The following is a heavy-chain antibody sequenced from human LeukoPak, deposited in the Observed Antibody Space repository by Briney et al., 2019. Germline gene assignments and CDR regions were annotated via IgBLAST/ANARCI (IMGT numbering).Heavy chain of an antibody. D-gene: IGHD6-19*01. CDR1: GFTFSSYE. Sequence: PGGSLRLSCAASGFTFSSYEMNWVRQAPGKGLEWVSYISSSGSTIYYADSVKGRFTISSDNAKNSLYLQMNSLRAEDTAVYYCARDSIFFSSGWHVGPDWGQGTLVTVSS. CDR2: ISSSGSTI. CDR3: ARDSIFFSSGWHVGPD. V-gene: IGHV3-48*03. J-gene: IGHJ4*02.